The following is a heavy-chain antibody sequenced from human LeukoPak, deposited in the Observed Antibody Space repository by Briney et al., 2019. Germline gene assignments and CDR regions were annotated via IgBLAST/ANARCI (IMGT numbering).Heavy chain of an antibody. V-gene: IGHV3-74*01. CDR3: ARAPSEMGGYYPEYFRH. CDR2: IKSDGKT. Sequence: PGGSLRLSCAACGFSFSSYWMHWVRQAPGKGLVWVSRIKSDGKTNYADSVKGRFTISRDNAKNTVSLQMNSLRAEDTGVYYCARAPSEMGGYYPEYFRHWGQGTLVTVSS. D-gene: IGHD3-22*01. CDR1: GFSFSSYW. J-gene: IGHJ1*01.